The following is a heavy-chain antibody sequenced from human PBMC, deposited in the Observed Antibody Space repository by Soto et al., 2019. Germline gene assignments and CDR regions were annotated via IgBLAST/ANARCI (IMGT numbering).Heavy chain of an antibody. J-gene: IGHJ4*02. CDR3: ARLSYSSSPARHFDY. D-gene: IGHD6-13*01. V-gene: IGHV1-69*06. CDR2: IIPIFGTA. CDR1: GGTFSSYA. Sequence: ASVKVSCKASGGTFSSYAISWVRQAPGQGLEWMGGIIPIFGTANYAQKFQGRVTITADKSTSTAYMELSSLRSEDTAVYYRARLSYSSSPARHFDYWGQGTLVTVSS.